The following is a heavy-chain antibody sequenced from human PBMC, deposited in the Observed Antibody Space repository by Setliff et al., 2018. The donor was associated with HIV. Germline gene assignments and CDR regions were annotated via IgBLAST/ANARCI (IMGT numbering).Heavy chain of an antibody. D-gene: IGHD6-6*01. CDR1: GRTFRNYG. J-gene: IGHJ6*02. V-gene: IGHV1-69*13. Sequence: SVKVSCKASGRTFRNYGIGWVRQAPGQGLEWTGGISPIFGTTNYEQKFQGRVTITADESTTTAYMELSSLRSEDTAVYYGVRFTSSSTGYNYYYGMDVWGQGTKVTVSS. CDR2: ISPIFGTT. CDR3: VRFTSSSTGYNYYYGMDV.